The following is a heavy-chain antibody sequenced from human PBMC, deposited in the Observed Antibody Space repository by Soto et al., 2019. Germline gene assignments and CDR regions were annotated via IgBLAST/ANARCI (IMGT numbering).Heavy chain of an antibody. Sequence: LRLSCAASGFTFRSYCMHWVRQAPGKGLEWVAVIWYDGSNKYYADSVKGRFTISRDNSKNTLYLQMNSLRAEDTAVYYCARIYGSDSYYRVDAFDIWGQGTMVTVSS. CDR3: ARIYGSDSYYRVDAFDI. CDR2: IWYDGSNK. J-gene: IGHJ3*02. CDR1: GFTFRSYC. V-gene: IGHV3-33*01. D-gene: IGHD3-10*01.